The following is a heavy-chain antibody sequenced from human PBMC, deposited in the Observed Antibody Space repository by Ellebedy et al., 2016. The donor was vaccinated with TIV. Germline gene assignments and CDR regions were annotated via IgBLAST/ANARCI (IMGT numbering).Heavy chain of an antibody. D-gene: IGHD3-10*01. CDR1: GFTFTNYA. Sequence: GESLKISXAASGFTFTNYAMSWGRQAPGKGLEWVSGISRSGYDTYYADSVRGRFTIFRDSSRNTLFLQMNSLRAEDTAVYYCARAPSGSPRVYLDYWGQGTPVTVSS. J-gene: IGHJ4*02. V-gene: IGHV3-23*01. CDR2: ISRSGYDT. CDR3: ARAPSGSPRVYLDY.